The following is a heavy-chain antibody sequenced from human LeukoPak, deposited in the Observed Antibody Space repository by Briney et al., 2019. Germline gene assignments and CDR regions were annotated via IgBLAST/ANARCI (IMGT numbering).Heavy chain of an antibody. CDR1: GFSFSTYT. CDR2: ISYDGSNK. CDR3: ARGRKPSGYYYYMDV. J-gene: IGHJ6*03. V-gene: IGHV3-30*04. Sequence: GGSLRLSCAASGFSFSTYTMHWVRQAPGKGLEWVAAISYDGSNKYYADSVKERFTISRDNSKNTLYLHMDSLSVADTTVHYCARGRKPSGYYYYMDVWGKGTTVTV.